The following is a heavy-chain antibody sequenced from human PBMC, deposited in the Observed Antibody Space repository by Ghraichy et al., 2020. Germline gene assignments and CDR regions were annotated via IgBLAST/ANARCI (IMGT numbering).Heavy chain of an antibody. Sequence: LSLTCAASGFTFSSYAMSWVRQAPGKGLEWVSTIGGRGGNTYYADSVKGRFTISRDNSKNTLYLQMNTLRAEDTAVYYCAKAYYYASGSYYPDYFDYWGQGTLVTVS. V-gene: IGHV3-23*01. CDR2: IGGRGGNT. J-gene: IGHJ4*02. CDR3: AKAYYYASGSYYPDYFDY. CDR1: GFTFSSYA. D-gene: IGHD3-10*01.